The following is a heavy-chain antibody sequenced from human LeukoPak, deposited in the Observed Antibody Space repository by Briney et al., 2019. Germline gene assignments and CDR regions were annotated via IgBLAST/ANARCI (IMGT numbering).Heavy chain of an antibody. CDR3: AKDLFYYDKGGFDY. Sequence: PGGSLRLSCAASGFTFSSYGLHWVRQAPDKGLEWVAFISYDGSNKFYGDSVKGRFTISRDNSKNTLYLQINEQPDSETAVYDCAKDLFYYDKGGFDYWGQGTLVTVSS. J-gene: IGHJ4*02. D-gene: IGHD3-22*01. CDR2: ISYDGSNK. CDR1: GFTFSSYG. V-gene: IGHV3-30*18.